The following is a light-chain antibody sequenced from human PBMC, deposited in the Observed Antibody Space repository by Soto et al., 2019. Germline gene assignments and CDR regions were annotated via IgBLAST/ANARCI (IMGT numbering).Light chain of an antibody. CDR2: DVS. J-gene: IGLJ1*01. V-gene: IGLV2-14*01. CDR3: SSYTSSSIYV. Sequence: QSALTQPASVSGSPGQSITISCTGTSSDVGGYNYVSWYQQYPGKAPELMIFDVSNRPSGVSNRFSGSKSGNTASLTISGLQAEDEADYYCSSYTSSSIYVFGTGTKLTVL. CDR1: SSDVGGYNY.